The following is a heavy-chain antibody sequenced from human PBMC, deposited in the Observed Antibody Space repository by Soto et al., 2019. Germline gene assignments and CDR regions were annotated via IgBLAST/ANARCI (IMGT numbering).Heavy chain of an antibody. CDR1: GFTFSNAW. CDR2: IKSKTDGGTT. J-gene: IGHJ6*02. Sequence: GGSLRLSCAASGFTFSNAWMSWVRQAPGKGLEWVGRIKSKTDGGTTDYAAPVKGRFTISRDDSKNTLYLQMNSLKTEDTAVYYCTTGESYYYYGMDVWGQGTTVTVSS. V-gene: IGHV3-15*01. CDR3: TTGESYYYYGMDV.